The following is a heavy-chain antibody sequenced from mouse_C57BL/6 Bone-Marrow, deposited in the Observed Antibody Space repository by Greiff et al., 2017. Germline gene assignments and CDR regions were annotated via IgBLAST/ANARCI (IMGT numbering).Heavy chain of an antibody. J-gene: IGHJ4*01. V-gene: IGHV1-61*01. CDR1: GYTFTSYW. D-gene: IGHD1-1*01. CDR3: ARCPYYYGSRYAMDY. CDR2: IYPSDSET. Sequence: VQLQQPGAELVRPGSSVKLSCQASGYTFTSYWMAWVKQRPGQGLEWIGNIYPSDSETHYNQKFKDKATLTVDKSSSTAYMQLSSLTSEDSAVYYCARCPYYYGSRYAMDYWGQGTSVTVSS.